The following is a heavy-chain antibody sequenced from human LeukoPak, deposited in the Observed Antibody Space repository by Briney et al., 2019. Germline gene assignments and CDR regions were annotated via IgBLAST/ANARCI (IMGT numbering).Heavy chain of an antibody. CDR2: ISGSGGST. Sequence: GGSLRLSCAASGFTFSSYAMSWVRQAPGKGLEWVSAISGSGGSTYYADSVKGRFTISRDNSKNTLYLQMNSLRAEDTAVYYCAEATWIQLWPPDYWGQGTLVTVSS. J-gene: IGHJ4*02. V-gene: IGHV3-23*01. CDR1: GFTFSSYA. CDR3: AEATWIQLWPPDY. D-gene: IGHD5-18*01.